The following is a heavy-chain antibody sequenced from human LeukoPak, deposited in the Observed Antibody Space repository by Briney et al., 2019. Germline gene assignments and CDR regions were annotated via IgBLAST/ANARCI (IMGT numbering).Heavy chain of an antibody. CDR2: ISGSGGST. CDR3: AKVRISTGNFDY. V-gene: IGHV3-23*01. Sequence: PGGSLRLSCAASGFTFNNYAMIWVRQAPGKGLEWVSAISGSGGSTYYADSVKGRFTISRDNSKNTLYLQMNSLRAEDTAVYYCAKVRISTGNFDYWGQGTLVTVSS. CDR1: GFTFNNYA. J-gene: IGHJ4*02. D-gene: IGHD1-1*01.